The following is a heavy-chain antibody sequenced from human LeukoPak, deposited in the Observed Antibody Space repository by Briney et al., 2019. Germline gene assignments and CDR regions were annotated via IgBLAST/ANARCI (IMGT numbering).Heavy chain of an antibody. CDR2: ISSSSSYI. D-gene: IGHD2-2*01. Sequence: GGSLRLSCAASGFTFSSYSMNWVRRAPGKGLEWVSSISSSSSYIYYADSVKGRFTISRDNAKNSLYLQMNSLRAEDTAVYYCARLVGYCSSTSCSDYWGQGTLVTVSS. V-gene: IGHV3-21*01. CDR3: ARLVGYCSSTSCSDY. J-gene: IGHJ4*02. CDR1: GFTFSSYS.